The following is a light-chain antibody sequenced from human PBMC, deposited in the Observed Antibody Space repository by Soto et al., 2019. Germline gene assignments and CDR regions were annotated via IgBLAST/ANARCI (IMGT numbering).Light chain of an antibody. CDR2: GAS. Sequence: EIVMTQSPATLSVSPGEGVTLSCRASQSVSSNLAWYQQRPGQAPRLLIYGASTRAIGIPARFSGSGSGTEFTLTISSLQSEDFAVYYCQKYNNWPPITFGQGTRLEIK. CDR3: QKYNNWPPIT. CDR1: QSVSSN. V-gene: IGKV3-15*01. J-gene: IGKJ5*01.